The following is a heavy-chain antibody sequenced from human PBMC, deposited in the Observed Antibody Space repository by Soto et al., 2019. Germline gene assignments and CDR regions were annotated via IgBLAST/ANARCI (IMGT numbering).Heavy chain of an antibody. CDR1: GFTFSSYA. J-gene: IGHJ4*02. D-gene: IGHD1-1*01. V-gene: IGHV3-23*01. CDR2: ISGSGINT. CDR3: AKGVEMATTIFDS. Sequence: PGGSLRLSCAASGFTFSSYAMSWVRQAPGKGLEWVSVISGSGINTYYADSVKGRFTISRDISKNTLYLQVNSLRAEDTAVYYCAKGVEMATTIFDSWGQGTLVTVSS.